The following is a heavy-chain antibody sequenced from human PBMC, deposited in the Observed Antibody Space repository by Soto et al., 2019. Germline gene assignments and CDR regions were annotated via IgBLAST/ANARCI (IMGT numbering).Heavy chain of an antibody. CDR2: ISAYNGNT. J-gene: IGHJ6*02. V-gene: IGHV1-18*01. Sequence: ASVKVSCKASGYTFTSYGISWVRKAPGQGLEWMGWISAYNGNTNYAQKLQGRVTMTTDTSTSTAYMELRSLRSDDTAVYYCASSKPYSSSWSPNYYYYGMDVWGQGTTVTVSS. CDR1: GYTFTSYG. D-gene: IGHD6-13*01. CDR3: ASSKPYSSSWSPNYYYYGMDV.